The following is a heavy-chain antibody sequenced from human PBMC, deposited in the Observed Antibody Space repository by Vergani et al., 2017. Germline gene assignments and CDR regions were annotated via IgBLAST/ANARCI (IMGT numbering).Heavy chain of an antibody. Sequence: VQLVESGGGVAQPGRSLRLSCAASGFTFSSYGMHWVRQAPGKGLEWVAVIWYDGSNKYYADSVKGRFTISRDNSKNTLYLQMNSLRAEDTAVYYCAKAGSVDFRVVVPAAPLDYWGQGTLVTVSS. V-gene: IGHV3-33*06. D-gene: IGHD2-2*01. CDR1: GFTFSSYG. J-gene: IGHJ4*02. CDR3: AKAGSVDFRVVVPAAPLDY. CDR2: IWYDGSNK.